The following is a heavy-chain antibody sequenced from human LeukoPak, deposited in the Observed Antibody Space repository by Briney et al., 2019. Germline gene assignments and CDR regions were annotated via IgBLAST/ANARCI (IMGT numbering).Heavy chain of an antibody. CDR2: IKTKNDGGAT. CDR3: TTVVSGGWYRGY. Sequence: PGGSLRLSCAVSGITFSDAWMTWVRQAPGKGLEWVGRIKTKNDGGATDYAAPVTGRFTISRDDKKNTLYLQMNSLQTEDTAVYYCTTVVSGGWYRGYWGQGTLVFVSS. CDR1: GITFSDAW. J-gene: IGHJ4*02. D-gene: IGHD6-19*01. V-gene: IGHV3-15*05.